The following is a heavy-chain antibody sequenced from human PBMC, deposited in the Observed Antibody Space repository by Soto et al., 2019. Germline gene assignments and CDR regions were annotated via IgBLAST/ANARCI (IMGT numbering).Heavy chain of an antibody. J-gene: IGHJ4*02. CDR2: ISSSSSTI. D-gene: IGHD6-19*01. V-gene: IGHV3-48*02. Sequence: GGSLRLSCAASGFTFSSYSMNLVHQAPGKGLEWVSYISSSSSTIYYADSVKGRFTISRDNAKNSLYLQMNSLRDEDTAVYYCARDTAYSSGFFDYWGQGTLVTVSS. CDR3: ARDTAYSSGFFDY. CDR1: GFTFSSYS.